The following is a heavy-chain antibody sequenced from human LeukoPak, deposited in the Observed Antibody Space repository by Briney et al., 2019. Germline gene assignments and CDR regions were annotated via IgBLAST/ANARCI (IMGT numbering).Heavy chain of an antibody. V-gene: IGHV3-74*01. CDR2: INSDGSST. D-gene: IGHD5-18*01. CDR1: GFTLSSYW. J-gene: IGHJ4*02. Sequence: GGSLRLSRAASGFTLSSYWMHWVRQAPGKGLVWVSRINSDGSSTSYADSVKGRFTISRDNAKNTLYLQMNSLRAEGTAVYYCARGGYSYGYIDYWGQGTLVTVSS. CDR3: ARGGYSYGYIDY.